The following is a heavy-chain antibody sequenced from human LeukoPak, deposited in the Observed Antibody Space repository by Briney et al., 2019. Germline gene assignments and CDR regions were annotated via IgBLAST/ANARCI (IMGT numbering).Heavy chain of an antibody. D-gene: IGHD3-22*01. CDR2: INPNSGGA. CDR3: ARGSAEKDYDSSGFDY. J-gene: IGHJ4*02. CDR1: GYTLTGYY. Sequence: GASVKVSCKASGYTLTGYYMHWVRQAPGQGLEWMGWINPNSGGANYAQKFQGRVTMTRDTSISTAYMELSRLRSDDTAVYYCARGSAEKDYDSSGFDYWGQGTLVTVSS. V-gene: IGHV1-2*02.